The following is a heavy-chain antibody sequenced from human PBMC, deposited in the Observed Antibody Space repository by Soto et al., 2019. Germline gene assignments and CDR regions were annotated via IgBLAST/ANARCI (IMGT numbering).Heavy chain of an antibody. CDR2: INAGRGGT. Sequence: ASVKVSCKASGYTFSRYAIHWVRQAPGQGLEWMGWINAGRGGTRYSQRFQGRDTIARDTSASTAYLELSSLRSEDTAVYYCGRKTRGFLDSGAKGTRVPVS. CDR1: GYTFSRYA. D-gene: IGHD3-3*01. V-gene: IGHV1-3*01. CDR3: GRKTRGFLDS. J-gene: IGHJ4*02.